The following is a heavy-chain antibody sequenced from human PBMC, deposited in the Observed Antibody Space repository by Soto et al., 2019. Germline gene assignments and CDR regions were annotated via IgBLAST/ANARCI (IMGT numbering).Heavy chain of an antibody. Sequence: GGSLSLSCAASGFTFSSYWMSWVRQAPGKGLEWVANIKQDGSEKYYVDSVKGRFTISRDNAKNSLYLQMNSLRAEDTAVYYCARVSCSGGSCYDGGFDYWGQGTLVTVSS. D-gene: IGHD2-15*01. J-gene: IGHJ4*02. CDR2: IKQDGSEK. V-gene: IGHV3-7*01. CDR3: ARVSCSGGSCYDGGFDY. CDR1: GFTFSSYW.